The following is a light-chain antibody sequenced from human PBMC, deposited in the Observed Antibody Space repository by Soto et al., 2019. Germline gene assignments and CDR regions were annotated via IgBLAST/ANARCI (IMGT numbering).Light chain of an antibody. CDR3: SSYTSSSTRV. J-gene: IGLJ1*01. CDR2: DVS. CDR1: SSDVGGYNY. V-gene: IGLV2-14*01. Sequence: QSALTQPASVSGSPGQSITISCTETSSDVGGYNYVSWYQQHPGKAPKLMIYDVSNRPSGVSNRFSGSKSANTASLTISGLQAEDEADYYCSSYTSSSTRVFGTGTKVTVL.